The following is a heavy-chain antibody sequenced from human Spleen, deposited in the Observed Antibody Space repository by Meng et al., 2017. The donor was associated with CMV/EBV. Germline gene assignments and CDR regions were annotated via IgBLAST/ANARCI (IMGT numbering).Heavy chain of an antibody. D-gene: IGHD3-3*01. CDR1: S. V-gene: IGHV4-34*01. J-gene: IGHJ6*02. CDR3: ARVPAAGFWSGYYREYYYYGMDV. CDR2: TNKSGST. Sequence: SRTGNRPPQGKGRRWMEQTNKSGSTNYDPSLKSRVTIPVATSKSRFSLKMTSVTAADTAVYYCARVPAAGFWSGYYREYYYYGMDVWGQGTTVTVSS.